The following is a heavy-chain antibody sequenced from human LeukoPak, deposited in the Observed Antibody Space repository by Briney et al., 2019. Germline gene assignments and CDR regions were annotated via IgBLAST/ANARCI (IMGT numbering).Heavy chain of an antibody. V-gene: IGHV3-23*01. CDR2: ISGSGGST. CDR3: AKREGLFGYQLPRGGAFDI. CDR1: GFTFSSYA. Sequence: GGSLRLSCAASGFTFSSYAMSWVRQAPGKGLEWVSAISGSGGSTYYADSVKGRFTISRDNSKNTLYLQMNSLRAEDTAVYYCAKREGLFGYQLPRGGAFDIWGQGTMVTVSS. J-gene: IGHJ3*02. D-gene: IGHD2-2*01.